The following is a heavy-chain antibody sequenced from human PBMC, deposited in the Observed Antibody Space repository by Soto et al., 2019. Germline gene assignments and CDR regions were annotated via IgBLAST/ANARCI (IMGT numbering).Heavy chain of an antibody. CDR2: IKQDGSEK. V-gene: IGHV3-7*03. CDR3: ARDWGYNWNDNGGFDY. D-gene: IGHD1-1*01. Sequence: GGSLRLSCAASGFTFSSYWMSWVRQAPGKGLEWVANIKQDGSEKYYVDSVKGRFTISRDNAKNSLYLQRNSLRAEDTAVYYCARDWGYNWNDNGGFDYWGQGTLVTVSS. CDR1: GFTFSSYW. J-gene: IGHJ4*02.